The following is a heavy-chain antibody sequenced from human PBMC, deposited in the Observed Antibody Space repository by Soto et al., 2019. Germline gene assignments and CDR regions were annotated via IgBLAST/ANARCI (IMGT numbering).Heavy chain of an antibody. J-gene: IGHJ5*02. CDR2: MNPNSGNT. Sequence: ASVKVSCKASGYTFGNNDISWVLQATGQGLEWMGWMNPNSGNTGYAQKFQGRVSMTRNTSITTAYLELSSLRSDDTAIYYCARMATSGTLNWFDPWGQGTLVTAPQ. CDR3: ARMATSGTLNWFDP. CDR1: GYTFGNND. V-gene: IGHV1-8*01.